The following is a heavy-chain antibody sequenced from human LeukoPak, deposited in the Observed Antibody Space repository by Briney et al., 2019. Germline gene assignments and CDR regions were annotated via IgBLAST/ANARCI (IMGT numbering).Heavy chain of an antibody. CDR2: INPNSGGT. D-gene: IGHD1-26*01. CDR3: ARSLEKWELLSGYFDY. Sequence: GASVKVSCKASGYTFTGYYMHWVRQAPGQRLEWMEWINPNSGGTNYAQKFQGRVTMTGDTSISPAYMELSRLRSDDTAVYYCARSLEKWELLSGYFDYWGQGTLVTVSS. CDR1: GYTFTGYY. V-gene: IGHV1-2*02. J-gene: IGHJ4*02.